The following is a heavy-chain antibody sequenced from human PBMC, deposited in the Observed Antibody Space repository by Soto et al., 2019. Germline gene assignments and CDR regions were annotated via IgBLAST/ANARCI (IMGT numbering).Heavy chain of an antibody. CDR1: GFTFNRYG. Sequence: GGSLRLSCAASGFTFNRYGMSWVRQAPGKGLEWVSAISASGDNTYYADSVKGRFTISRDSSNNTLYLQMDSLRADDTALYYCVKLRLELLYLDSWGLGALVTVSS. V-gene: IGHV3-23*01. CDR2: ISASGDNT. J-gene: IGHJ4*02. CDR3: VKLRLELLYLDS. D-gene: IGHD1-7*01.